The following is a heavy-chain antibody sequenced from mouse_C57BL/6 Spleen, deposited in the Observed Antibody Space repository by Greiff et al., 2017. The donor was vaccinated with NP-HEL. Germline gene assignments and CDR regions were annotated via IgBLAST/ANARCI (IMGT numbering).Heavy chain of an antibody. J-gene: IGHJ4*01. D-gene: IGHD2-2*01. CDR2: FYPGSGSI. CDR3: ARHGAIYYGYDYAMDY. Sequence: QVQLQQSGAELVKPGASVTLSCKASGYTFPEYTIHWVTQSSGQGLEWIGWFYPGSGSIKYNEKFKDKATLTADKSSSTVYMELSRLTSEDSAVYFCARHGAIYYGYDYAMDYWGQGTSVTVSS. CDR1: GYTFPEYT. V-gene: IGHV1-62-2*01.